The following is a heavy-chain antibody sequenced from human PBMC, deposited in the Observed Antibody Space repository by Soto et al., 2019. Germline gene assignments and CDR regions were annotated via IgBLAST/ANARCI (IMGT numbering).Heavy chain of an antibody. D-gene: IGHD3-3*01. Sequence: PGESLKISCKGSGDRFASYRIAWVRQMPGKGLEWMGIIDPSDSDIRYSPSFQGQVTISADKSISTAYLQWSSLKASDTAIYYCARYFFDNFDYWGHGTLVTVSS. CDR2: IDPSDSDI. V-gene: IGHV5-51*01. J-gene: IGHJ4*01. CDR1: GDRFASYR. CDR3: ARYFFDNFDY.